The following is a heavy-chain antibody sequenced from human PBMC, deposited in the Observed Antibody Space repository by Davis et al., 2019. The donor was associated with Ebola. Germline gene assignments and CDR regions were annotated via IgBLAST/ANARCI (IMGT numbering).Heavy chain of an antibody. CDR3: AKVGYSHWFDP. Sequence: GESLKISCAAPGFTFSSYAMSWVRQAPGKGLEWVSAISGSGGSTYYADSVKGRFTISRDNSKNTLYLQMNSLRAEDTAVYYCAKVGYSHWFDPWGQGTLVTVSS. D-gene: IGHD4-11*01. CDR1: GFTFSSYA. CDR2: ISGSGGST. V-gene: IGHV3-23*01. J-gene: IGHJ5*02.